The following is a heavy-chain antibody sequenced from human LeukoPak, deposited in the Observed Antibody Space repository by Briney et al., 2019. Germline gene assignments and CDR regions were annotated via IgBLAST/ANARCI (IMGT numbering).Heavy chain of an antibody. CDR1: GYTFTSYA. Sequence: GASVKVSCKASGYTFTSYAMHWVRQAPGQRLEWMGWINAGNGNTKYSQKFQGRVTITRDTSASTAYMELSSLRSEDTAVYYCARSLGAAAPFDYWGQGTLVTVSS. D-gene: IGHD6-13*01. J-gene: IGHJ4*02. CDR2: INAGNGNT. V-gene: IGHV1-3*01. CDR3: ARSLGAAAPFDY.